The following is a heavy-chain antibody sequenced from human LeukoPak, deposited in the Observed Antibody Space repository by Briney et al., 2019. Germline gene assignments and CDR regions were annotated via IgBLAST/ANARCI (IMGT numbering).Heavy chain of an antibody. V-gene: IGHV1-69*04. CDR2: IIPILGIP. Sequence: ASVKVSCKASGGTFSSYAISWVRQAPGQGLEWMGRIIPILGIPNYAQKFQGRVTITADKSTSTAYMELSSLRSEDTAVYYCASAMTTVTPGQDYYYGMDVWGQGTTVTVSS. CDR1: GGTFSSYA. J-gene: IGHJ6*02. CDR3: ASAMTTVTPGQDYYYGMDV. D-gene: IGHD4-17*01.